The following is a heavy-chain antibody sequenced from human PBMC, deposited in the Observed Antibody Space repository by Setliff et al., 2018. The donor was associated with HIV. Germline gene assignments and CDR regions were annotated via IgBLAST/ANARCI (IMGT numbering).Heavy chain of an antibody. CDR2: INYAGLT. Sequence: SETLSLTCAVYNGSFTDHNWSWIRQPPGKGLEWIGEINYAGLTDYNPSLTSRVSMAVDTSRNHFSLNLASVTAADTAVYYCARPTGGGNFDVWGTGTMVTVSS. D-gene: IGHD7-27*01. CDR1: NGSFTDHN. J-gene: IGHJ3*01. V-gene: IGHV4-34*01. CDR3: ARPTGGGNFDV.